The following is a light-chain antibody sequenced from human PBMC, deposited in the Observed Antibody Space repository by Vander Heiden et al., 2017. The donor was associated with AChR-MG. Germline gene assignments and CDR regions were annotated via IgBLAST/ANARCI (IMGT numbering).Light chain of an antibody. CDR3: QSYDSSLSGWV. Sequence: QPVLTQPPSVSGAPRQRVTTSGTGSSSNIGAGYDVHWYQQLPGPAPNLLVYGNSNRPSGVPDRFSGSKSGTSASLAITGLQAEDEADYYCQSYDSSLSGWVFGGGTKLTVL. J-gene: IGLJ3*02. CDR2: GNS. CDR1: SSNIGAGYD. V-gene: IGLV1-40*01.